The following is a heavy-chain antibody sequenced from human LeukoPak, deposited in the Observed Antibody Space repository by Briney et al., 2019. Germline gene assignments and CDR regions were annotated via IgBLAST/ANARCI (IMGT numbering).Heavy chain of an antibody. CDR1: GYTFTGYY. V-gene: IGHV1-2*02. CDR3: ARDLGYSYGYGPFDY. D-gene: IGHD5-18*01. J-gene: IGHJ4*02. CDR2: INPNSGGT. Sequence: ASVKVSCKASGYTFTGYYMHWVRQAPGQGLEWMGWINPNSGGTNYAQKFQGRVTMTRDTSISTAYMELSRLRSDDTAVYHCARDLGYSYGYGPFDYWGQGTLVTVSS.